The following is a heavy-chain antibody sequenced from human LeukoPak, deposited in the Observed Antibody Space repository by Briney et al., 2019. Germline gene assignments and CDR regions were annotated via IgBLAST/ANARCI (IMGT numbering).Heavy chain of an antibody. V-gene: IGHV3-23*01. D-gene: IGHD4/OR15-4a*01. Sequence: PPGGSLRLSCAASGFTFNNYALTWVRQTPGKGLECVSAISGDGVSPYYADSVRGRFTISRDNSKNTLYLQMNSLRVEDTAVYFCARDPGAFPYFFDCWGQGTLATVSS. CDR3: ARDPGAFPYFFDC. CDR1: GFTFNNYA. CDR2: ISGDGVSP. J-gene: IGHJ4*02.